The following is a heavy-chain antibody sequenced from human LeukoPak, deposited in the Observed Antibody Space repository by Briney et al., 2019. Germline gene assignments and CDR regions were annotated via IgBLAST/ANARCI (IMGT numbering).Heavy chain of an antibody. V-gene: IGHV3-21*01. D-gene: IGHD3-22*01. CDR2: ITGSGGST. J-gene: IGHJ3*02. Sequence: GGTLRLSCAASGFTFSIHGMNWVRQGPGKGLEWVSGITGSGGSTYYADSVKGRFTISRDNAKNSLYLQMNSLRAEDTAVYYCARDPNYYDSSGYYYGDGFDIWGQGTMVTVSS. CDR1: GFTFSIHG. CDR3: ARDPNYYDSSGYYYGDGFDI.